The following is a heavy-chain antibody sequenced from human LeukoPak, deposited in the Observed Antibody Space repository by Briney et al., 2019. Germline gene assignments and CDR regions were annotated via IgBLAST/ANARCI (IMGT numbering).Heavy chain of an antibody. CDR2: MNPNSGNT. CDR3: ARCRAGTSCPYDAFDI. V-gene: IGHV1-8*03. D-gene: IGHD2-2*01. CDR1: GYTLTELS. J-gene: IGHJ3*02. Sequence: ASVKVSCKVSGYTLTELSMHWVRQATGQGLEWMGWMNPNSGNTGYAQKFQGRVTITRNTSISTAYMELSSLRSEDTAVYYCARCRAGTSCPYDAFDIWGQGTMVTVSS.